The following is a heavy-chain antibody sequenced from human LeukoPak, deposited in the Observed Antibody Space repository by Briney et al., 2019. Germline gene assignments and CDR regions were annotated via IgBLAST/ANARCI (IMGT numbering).Heavy chain of an antibody. D-gene: IGHD2-2*01. Sequence: GSSVKVSCKASGGTFSSYAISWVRQAPGQGLEWMGGIIPIFSTANYAQKFQGRVTITADESTSTAYMELSSLRSEDTAVYYCARDIGCSSTSCPPSYYYGMDVWGKGTTVTVSS. CDR3: ARDIGCSSTSCPPSYYYGMDV. J-gene: IGHJ6*04. CDR1: GGTFSSYA. V-gene: IGHV1-69*01. CDR2: IIPIFSTA.